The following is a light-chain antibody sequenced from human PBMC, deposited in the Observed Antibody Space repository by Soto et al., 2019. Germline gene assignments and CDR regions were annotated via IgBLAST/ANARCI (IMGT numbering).Light chain of an antibody. CDR3: QQSFSPLWT. Sequence: DIQMTQSPSSLSASVGDRVTITCRASQSISNYLNWYQQKPGKAPKLLIYAASSMQSGVPSRFSCSGSATDFTLTISSLQPDDSATYYCQQSFSPLWTFGQGTKVEV. V-gene: IGKV1-39*01. CDR2: AAS. CDR1: QSISNY. J-gene: IGKJ1*01.